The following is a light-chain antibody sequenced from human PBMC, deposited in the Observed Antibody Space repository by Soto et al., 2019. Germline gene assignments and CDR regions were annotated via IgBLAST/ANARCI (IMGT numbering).Light chain of an antibody. CDR1: QTIRNK. CDR2: KVS. V-gene: IGKV2-30*01. CDR3: MQTTHWPRT. J-gene: IGKJ1*01. Sequence: VMTQSPATVSVSPGERATLSCRASQTIRNKLAWYQQRPGQSPRRLIYKVSKRDSGVPDRFSGSGSGTDFTLKITRVEAEDVGVYYCMQTTHWPRTFGQGTKVDIK.